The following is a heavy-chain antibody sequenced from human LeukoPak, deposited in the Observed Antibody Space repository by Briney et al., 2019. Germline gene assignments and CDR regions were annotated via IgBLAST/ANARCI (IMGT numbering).Heavy chain of an antibody. D-gene: IGHD7-27*01. V-gene: IGHV4-34*01. J-gene: IGHJ4*02. Sequence: SETLSLTCAVYGGSFSGYYWSWIRQPPGKGLEWIGEINHSGSTNYNPSLKSRVTISVDTSKNQFSLKLSSVTAADTAVYYCATTIPIRANWGRHGYWGQGTLVTVSS. CDR1: GGSFSGYY. CDR2: INHSGST. CDR3: ATTIPIRANWGRHGY.